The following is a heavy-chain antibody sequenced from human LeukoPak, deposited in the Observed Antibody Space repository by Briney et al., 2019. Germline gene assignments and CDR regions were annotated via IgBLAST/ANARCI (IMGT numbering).Heavy chain of an antibody. J-gene: IGHJ3*02. CDR3: AREGNRRAFDI. V-gene: IGHV3-7*01. CDR1: GFTFSNYW. CDR2: IKQDETEK. Sequence: GGSLRLSCAASGFTFSNYWMSWVRQAPGKGLEWVANIKQDETEKDYVDSVKGRFTISRDNAKNSLYLQMNSLRNEDTAVYYCAREGNRRAFDIWGQGTMATASS. D-gene: IGHD1-14*01.